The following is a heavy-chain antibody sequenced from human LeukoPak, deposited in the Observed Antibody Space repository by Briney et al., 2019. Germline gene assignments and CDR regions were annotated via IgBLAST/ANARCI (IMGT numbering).Heavy chain of an antibody. CDR2: IKYDGSEK. Sequence: GGSLRLSCAASGFIFSNSWMSWVRQAPGKGLEWVANIKYDGSEKYYVDSVRGRFTVSRVNAQDSVYLQMNSLRDEDTATYYCASGLAGTSGHWGQGTLVTVSS. CDR3: ASGLAGTSGH. J-gene: IGHJ4*02. D-gene: IGHD3/OR15-3a*01. CDR1: GFIFSNSW. V-gene: IGHV3-7*01.